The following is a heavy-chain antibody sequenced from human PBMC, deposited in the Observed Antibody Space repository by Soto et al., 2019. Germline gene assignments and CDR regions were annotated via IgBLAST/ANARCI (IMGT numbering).Heavy chain of an antibody. V-gene: IGHV4-34*01. Sequence: PSETLSLTCDVYGGSFSDYIWTWIRQTPGKGLQWIGQINHSGSANYHPSLKSRVTISVHTSSSQFSLELSSVTAADTAVYYCARGLISGSHYSGGWYYFDSWGQGTLVTVSS. CDR1: GGSFSDYI. D-gene: IGHD1-26*01. CDR3: ARGLISGSHYSGGWYYFDS. J-gene: IGHJ4*02. CDR2: INHSGSA.